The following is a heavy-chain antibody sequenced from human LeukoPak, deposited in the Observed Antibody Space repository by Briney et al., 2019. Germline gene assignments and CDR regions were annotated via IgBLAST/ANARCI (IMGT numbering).Heavy chain of an antibody. D-gene: IGHD3-10*01. CDR2: IYTSGST. CDR1: GGSISSYY. V-gene: IGHV4-4*07. CDR3: AGSGSYQSNWFDP. J-gene: IGHJ5*02. Sequence: PSETLSLTCTVSGGSISSYYWSWIRQPAGKGREWIGRIYTSGSTNYNPSLKSRVTMSVDTSKNQFSLKLSSVTAADTAVYYCAGSGSYQSNWFDPWGQGTLVTVSS.